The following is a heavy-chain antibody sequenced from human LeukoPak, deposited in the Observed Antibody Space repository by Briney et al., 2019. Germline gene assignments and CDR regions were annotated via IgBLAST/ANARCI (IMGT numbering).Heavy chain of an antibody. CDR3: ARPHSSITMVRGVLGN. D-gene: IGHD3-10*01. CDR1: GFIFRSYA. CDR2: FNETGDIP. J-gene: IGHJ4*02. V-gene: IGHV3-23*01. Sequence: GGSLRLSCAASGFIFRSYAMSWVRRAPGKGLEWVAGFNETGDIPYYADSVRGRFTISRDTSEDTLYLQMNRLRAEDTAIYYCARPHSSITMVRGVLGNWGQGTLVTVSS.